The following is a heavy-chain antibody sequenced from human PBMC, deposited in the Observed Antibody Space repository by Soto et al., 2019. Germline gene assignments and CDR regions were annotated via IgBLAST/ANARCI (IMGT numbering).Heavy chain of an antibody. Sequence: QVQLQESGPGLVKPSQTLSLTCTVSGGSISSGDYYWSWIRQPPGKGLEWIGYIYYSGSTYYNPSLKCRVTISVDTSKNQFSLKLSSVTAADTAVYYCARAPQYNWNDGNDAFDIWGQGTMVTVSS. CDR1: GGSISSGDYY. J-gene: IGHJ3*02. CDR2: IYYSGST. D-gene: IGHD1-20*01. CDR3: ARAPQYNWNDGNDAFDI. V-gene: IGHV4-30-4*01.